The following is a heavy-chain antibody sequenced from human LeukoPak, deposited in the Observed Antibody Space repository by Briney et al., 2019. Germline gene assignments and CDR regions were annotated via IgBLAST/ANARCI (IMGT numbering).Heavy chain of an antibody. J-gene: IGHJ6*03. CDR3: VRVDCSSTSCWEYYYYMDV. CDR1: GYSISSGHY. D-gene: IGHD2-2*01. V-gene: IGHV4-38-2*02. Sequence: SETLSLTCTVSGYSISSGHYWGWIRQPPGKGLEWIGSIYHSGSTYYNPSLKSRVTISVDTSKNQFSLKLSSVTAADTAVYYCVRVDCSSTSCWEYYYYMDVWGKGTTVTVSS. CDR2: IYHSGST.